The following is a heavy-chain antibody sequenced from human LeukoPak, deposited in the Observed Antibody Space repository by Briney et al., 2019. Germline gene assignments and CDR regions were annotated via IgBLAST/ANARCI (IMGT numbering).Heavy chain of an antibody. V-gene: IGHV3-23*01. CDR3: AKDRGFYGGNFFDY. CDR1: GFTFSSYW. CDR2: ISGSGGST. J-gene: IGHJ4*02. D-gene: IGHD4-23*01. Sequence: PGGSLRLSCAASGFTFSSYWMSWVRQAPGKGLEWVSAISGSGGSTYYADSVKGRFTISRDNSKNTLYLQMNSLRAEDTAVYYCAKDRGFYGGNFFDYWGQGTLVTVSS.